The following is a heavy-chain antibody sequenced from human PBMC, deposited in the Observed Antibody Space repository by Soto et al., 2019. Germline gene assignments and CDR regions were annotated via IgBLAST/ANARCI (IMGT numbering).Heavy chain of an antibody. CDR3: VHRRDGYTSAVSDY. CDR1: GGSFSSYA. J-gene: IGHJ4*02. V-gene: IGHV1-69*01. CDR2: IIRIFHTP. Sequence: QVQLVQSGAEVKKPGSSVKVSCKASGGSFSSYAFSWVRQAPGQGLEWMGGIIRIFHTPTYAQNFQGRVTMTAAESTSTSYMELISLSSDDTVVYYRVHRRDGYTSAVSDYWGQGPLVSASS. D-gene: IGHD5-12*01.